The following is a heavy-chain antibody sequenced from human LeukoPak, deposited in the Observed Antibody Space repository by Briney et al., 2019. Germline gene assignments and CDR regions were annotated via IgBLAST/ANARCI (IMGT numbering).Heavy chain of an antibody. CDR1: GYTFTSYG. V-gene: IGHV1-18*01. CDR3: ARHDIVVVVAATPGCGFDY. D-gene: IGHD2-15*01. Sequence: ASVKVSCKASGYTFTSYGISWVRQAPGQGLEWMGWISAYNGNTNYAQKLQGRVTMTTDTSTSTAYMELRSLRSDDTAVYYCARHDIVVVVAATPGCGFDYWGQGTLVTVSS. J-gene: IGHJ4*02. CDR2: ISAYNGNT.